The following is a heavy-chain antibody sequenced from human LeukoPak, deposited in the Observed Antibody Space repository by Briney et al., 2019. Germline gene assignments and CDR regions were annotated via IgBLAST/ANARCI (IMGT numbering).Heavy chain of an antibody. J-gene: IGHJ4*02. CDR2: IELDGTKK. Sequence: GGSLRLSCAAPGFIFSNYWMSWVRQAPGKGLEWVATIELDGTKKSYVDSVKGRFTISRDNAKNSLYLQMNSLRAEDTAVYYCAREYYYDSSGYYEYYFDYWGQGTLVTVSS. CDR3: AREYYYDSSGYYEYYFDY. CDR1: GFIFSNYW. V-gene: IGHV3-7*01. D-gene: IGHD3-22*01.